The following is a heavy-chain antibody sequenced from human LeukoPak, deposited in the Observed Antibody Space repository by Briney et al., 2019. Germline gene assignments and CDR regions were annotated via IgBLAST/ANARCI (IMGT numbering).Heavy chain of an antibody. Sequence: PSETLSLICSVSGGSIGSYYWSWIRQPAGKGLELIGRIYTSGNSNYNPSLKSRVTMSVDTSKNQISLRLSYVTAADTAVYYCARQTRYNYGPAFDFWGQGALVTVSS. CDR3: ARQTRYNYGPAFDF. V-gene: IGHV4-4*07. CDR2: IYTSGNS. CDR1: GGSIGSYY. J-gene: IGHJ4*02. D-gene: IGHD5-18*01.